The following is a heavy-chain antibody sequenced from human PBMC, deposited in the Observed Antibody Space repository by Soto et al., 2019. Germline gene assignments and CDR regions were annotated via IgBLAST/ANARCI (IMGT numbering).Heavy chain of an antibody. CDR2: IYSGGST. CDR3: ARDTWGSSWYKNNYYYYGVDV. Sequence: EVQLVESGGGLVQPGGSLRLSCAASGFTVSSNYMSWVRQAPGKGLEWVSVIYSGGSTYYADSVKGRFTISRDNSKNTLYLQMNSLRAEDTAVYYCARDTWGSSWYKNNYYYYGVDVWGQGTTVTVSS. J-gene: IGHJ6*02. V-gene: IGHV3-66*01. CDR1: GFTVSSNY. D-gene: IGHD6-13*01.